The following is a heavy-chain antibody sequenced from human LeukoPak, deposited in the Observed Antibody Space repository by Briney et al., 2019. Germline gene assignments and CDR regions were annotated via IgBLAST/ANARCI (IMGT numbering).Heavy chain of an antibody. Sequence: GSLRLSCAASGFTFSSYNMNWVRQAPGKGLEWVSSITSSSSYIYYADSVKDRFTISRDNAKNSLYLQINSLRAEDTAVYYCARDPYSGGYGDYYYYYMDVWGKGTTVTISS. V-gene: IGHV3-21*01. CDR1: GFTFSSYN. D-gene: IGHD1-26*01. CDR2: ITSSSSYI. J-gene: IGHJ6*03. CDR3: ARDPYSGGYGDYYYYYMDV.